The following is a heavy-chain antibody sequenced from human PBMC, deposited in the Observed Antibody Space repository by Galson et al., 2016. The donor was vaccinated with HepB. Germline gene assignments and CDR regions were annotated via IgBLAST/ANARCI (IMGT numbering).Heavy chain of an antibody. CDR3: TRGGWSRESYFDY. D-gene: IGHD1-26*01. Sequence: SLRLSCAASGFTFGDYAMSWFRQAPGKGLEWVGFISRKAYGGTTEYAASVKGRFTISRDDSNSIAYLQMNSLKTEDTAVYYCTRGGWSRESYFDYWGQGTLVTVSS. CDR2: ISRKAYGGTT. CDR1: GFTFGDYA. V-gene: IGHV3-49*03. J-gene: IGHJ4*02.